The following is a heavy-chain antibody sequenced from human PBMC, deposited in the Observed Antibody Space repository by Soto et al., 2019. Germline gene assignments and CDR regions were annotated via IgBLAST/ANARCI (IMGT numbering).Heavy chain of an antibody. D-gene: IGHD3-22*01. J-gene: IGHJ4*02. Sequence: SETLSLTCTVSGGSISSTGYYWGWIRQPPGKGLEWIGSIYYSGNTYYNPSLKSRVTISVDTSKNQFSLKLSSVTAADTAVYYCARVSYYYDNSGYFIDSWGQGTLVTVSS. CDR3: ARVSYYYDNSGYFIDS. V-gene: IGHV4-39*01. CDR2: IYYSGNT. CDR1: GGSISSTGYY.